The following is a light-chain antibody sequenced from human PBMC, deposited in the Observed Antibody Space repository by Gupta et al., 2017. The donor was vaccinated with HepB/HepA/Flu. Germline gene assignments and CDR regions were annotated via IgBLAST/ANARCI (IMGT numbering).Light chain of an antibody. CDR3: NSHKDRSNSVI. V-gene: IGLV2-14*03. CDR1: SRDIATYNY. Sequence: HSALTQPAFVSWSLGQSISISCTGTSRDIATYNYVSWYQQHPGKAPQLLIFDLNNRPSGVPNRFSGSTYGNTASLTITGAQAEEEAEYYCNSHKDRSNSVIFGGGTKLTVL. CDR2: DLN. J-gene: IGLJ2*01.